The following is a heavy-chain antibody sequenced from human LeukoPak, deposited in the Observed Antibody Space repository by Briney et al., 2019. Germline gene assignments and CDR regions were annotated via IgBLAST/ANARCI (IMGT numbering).Heavy chain of an antibody. D-gene: IGHD3-10*01. Sequence: SVKVSCKASGGTFSSYAISWVRQAPGQGLEWMGRIIPIFGTANYAQKFQGRVTITADKSTSTAYMELSSLRSEDTAVYYCALPYYGSGSLNWFDPWGQGTLVTVSS. V-gene: IGHV1-69*06. J-gene: IGHJ5*02. CDR1: GGTFSSYA. CDR3: ALPYYGSGSLNWFDP. CDR2: IIPIFGTA.